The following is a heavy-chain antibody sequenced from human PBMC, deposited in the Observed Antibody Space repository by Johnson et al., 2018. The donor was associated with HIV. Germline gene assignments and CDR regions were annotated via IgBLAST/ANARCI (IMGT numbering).Heavy chain of an antibody. J-gene: IGHJ3*02. V-gene: IGHV3-NL1*01. CDR3: AKGFYDSSGTDSFHI. Sequence: QVQLVESGGGVVQPGRSLRLSCAASGFTFSSYGMHWVRQAPGKGLAWVSLIDSGGTTNYEASVKGRFTISRNDSKNTLYLQMNSLRAEDTAVYYCAKGFYDSSGTDSFHIWGQGTMVTVSS. CDR1: GFTFSSYG. D-gene: IGHD3-22*01. CDR2: IDSGGTT.